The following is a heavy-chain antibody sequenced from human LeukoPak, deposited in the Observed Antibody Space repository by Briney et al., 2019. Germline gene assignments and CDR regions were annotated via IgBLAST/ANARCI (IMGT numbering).Heavy chain of an antibody. V-gene: IGHV4-34*01. J-gene: IGHJ4*02. CDR3: ARGMASLLWWSYYFDY. Sequence: PPETLSLTCAVYGGSFSGYYWSWIRQPPGKGLEWIGEINHSGSTNYNPSLKSRVTISVDTSKNQFSLKLSSVTAADTAVYYCARGMASLLWWSYYFDYWGQGTLVTVSS. CDR1: GGSFSGYY. CDR2: INHSGST. D-gene: IGHD2-21*01.